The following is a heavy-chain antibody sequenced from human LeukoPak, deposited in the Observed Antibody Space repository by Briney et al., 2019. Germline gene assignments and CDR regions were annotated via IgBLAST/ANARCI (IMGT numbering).Heavy chain of an antibody. V-gene: IGHV4-39*01. D-gene: IGHD6-19*01. CDR1: GGSISSSSYH. CDR2: IYYSGST. Sequence: SETLSLTCTVSGGSISSSSYHGGWIRQPPGRGLEWIGSIYYSGSTYYNPCLKTRVAIHVDTSKIPFSLKVSPVTAADTAVYYCASQYSSGWFDYWGQGTLVTVSS. CDR3: ASQYSSGWFDY. J-gene: IGHJ4*02.